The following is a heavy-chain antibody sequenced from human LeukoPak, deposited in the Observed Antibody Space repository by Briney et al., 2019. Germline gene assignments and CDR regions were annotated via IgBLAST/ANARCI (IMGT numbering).Heavy chain of an antibody. Sequence: GGSLRLSCAASGFTFRNYTMNWVRQAPGKGLEWVSFISSSSVIYYADSVKGRFTISRDNSKNTLYLQMNSLRAEDTAVYYCANKNLGNYYDSSGNDYWGQGTLVTVSS. CDR3: ANKNLGNYYDSSGNDY. CDR1: GFTFRNYT. CDR2: ISSSSVI. V-gene: IGHV3-48*01. J-gene: IGHJ4*02. D-gene: IGHD3-22*01.